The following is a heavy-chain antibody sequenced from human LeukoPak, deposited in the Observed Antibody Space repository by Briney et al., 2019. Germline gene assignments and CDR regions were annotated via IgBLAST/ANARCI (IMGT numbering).Heavy chain of an antibody. CDR3: ARGDYYDSSGYLGGAFDI. V-gene: IGHV3-64*01. J-gene: IGHJ3*02. D-gene: IGHD3-22*01. CDR1: GFTFSSYA. CDR2: ISSNGGST. Sequence: PGGSLRLSFAASGFTFSSYAMHWVRQAPGKGLEYVSAISSNGGSTYYANSVKGRFTISRDNSKNTLYLQMGSLRAEDMAVYYCARGDYYDSSGYLGGAFDIWGQGTMVTVSS.